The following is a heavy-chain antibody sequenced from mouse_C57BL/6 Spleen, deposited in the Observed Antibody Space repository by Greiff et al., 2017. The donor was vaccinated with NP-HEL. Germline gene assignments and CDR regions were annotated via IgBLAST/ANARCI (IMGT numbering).Heavy chain of an antibody. CDR1: GYSITSGYY. V-gene: IGHV3-6*01. D-gene: IGHD1-1*01. J-gene: IGHJ3*01. CDR2: ISYDGSN. CDR3: ARDYGSSPGWFAY. Sequence: EVKLEESGPGLVKPSQSLSLTCSVTGYSITSGYYWNWIRQFPGNKLEWMGYISYDGSNNYNPSLKNRISITRDTSKNQFFLKLNSVTTEDTATYDCARDYGSSPGWFAYWGQGTLVTVSA.